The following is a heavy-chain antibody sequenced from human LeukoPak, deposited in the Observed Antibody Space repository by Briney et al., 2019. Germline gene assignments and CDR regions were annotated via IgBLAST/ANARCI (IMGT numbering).Heavy chain of an antibody. CDR1: GFTFSSYS. V-gene: IGHV3-21*01. CDR3: ARGLGSSWYSPVY. D-gene: IGHD6-13*01. J-gene: IGHJ4*02. CDR2: ITGSRSYI. Sequence: GGSLRLSCAASGFTFSSYSMNWVRQAPGKGLEWVSSITGSRSYIYYPDLVKGRFTISRDNAKNSLYLQINSLRAEDTAVYYCARGLGSSWYSPVYWGPGTLVTVSS.